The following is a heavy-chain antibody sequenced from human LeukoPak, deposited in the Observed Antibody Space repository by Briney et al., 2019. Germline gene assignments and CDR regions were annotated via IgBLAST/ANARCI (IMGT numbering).Heavy chain of an antibody. D-gene: IGHD5-24*01. CDR1: GDSISSDSYY. Sequence: SETLSLTCTVSGDSISSDSYYSGWIRQPPGEGLEWIGSMYYSGSTHYNPSLKSRVTISVDTSKNQFSLKVSSVTAADTAVYYCASGIDVYTDDAFDIWGQGTLVTVSS. V-gene: IGHV4-39*07. CDR2: MYYSGST. CDR3: ASGIDVYTDDAFDI. J-gene: IGHJ3*02.